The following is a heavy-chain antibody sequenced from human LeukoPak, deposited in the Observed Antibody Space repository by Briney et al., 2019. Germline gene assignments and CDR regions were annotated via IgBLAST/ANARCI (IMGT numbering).Heavy chain of an antibody. Sequence: SSETLSLTCTVSGGSISSGSYYWSWIRQPAGKGLEWIGRIYTSGSTNYNPSLKSRVTISVDTSKNQFSLKLSSVTAADTAVYYCARGMAARPGAYYYYYMDVWGKGTTVTVSS. CDR2: IYTSGST. J-gene: IGHJ6*03. D-gene: IGHD6-6*01. V-gene: IGHV4-61*02. CDR3: ARGMAARPGAYYYYYMDV. CDR1: GGSISSGSYY.